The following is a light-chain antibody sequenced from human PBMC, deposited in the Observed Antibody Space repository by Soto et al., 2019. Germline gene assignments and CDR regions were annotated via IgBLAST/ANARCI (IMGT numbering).Light chain of an antibody. CDR2: DAS. V-gene: IGKV3-11*01. Sequence: EIVLTPSPAPLSLSPGGRASLSRRASQSISYYLAWYQQKPGQAPRLLIYDASNRATGIPARFSGSGSGTDFTLTISSLEPEDFAVYYCQQRSNLITFGQGTRLEIK. CDR1: QSISYY. CDR3: QQRSNLIT. J-gene: IGKJ5*01.